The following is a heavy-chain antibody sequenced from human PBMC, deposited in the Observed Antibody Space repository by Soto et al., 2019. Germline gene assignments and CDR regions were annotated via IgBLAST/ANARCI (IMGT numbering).Heavy chain of an antibody. J-gene: IGHJ4*02. CDR2: INSDGSST. Sequence: PGGSLRLSCAASGFTFSSYWMHWVRQAPGKGLVWVSRINSDGSSTSYADSVKGRFTISRDIAKNTLYLQVNSLRAEDAAVYYCARGGRYSYGHFDYWGQGTLVTVSS. V-gene: IGHV3-74*01. CDR1: GFTFSSYW. CDR3: ARGGRYSYGHFDY. D-gene: IGHD5-18*01.